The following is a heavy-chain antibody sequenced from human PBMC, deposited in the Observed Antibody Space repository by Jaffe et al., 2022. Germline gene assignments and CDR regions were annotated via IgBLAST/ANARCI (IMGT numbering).Heavy chain of an antibody. CDR3: AKDRGYCGGGSCDDYLDY. CDR2: ISASGGGT. V-gene: IGHV3-23*01. Sequence: EVQLLESGGGLVQPGGSLRLSCAASGFTFNNYALSWVRQAPGKGLEWVSTISASGGGTYYADSVRGRFTISRDSSKNTVYLQMNNLRVEDTAVYYCAKDRGYCGGGSCDDYLDYWGQGTLVTVSS. J-gene: IGHJ4*02. D-gene: IGHD2-15*01. CDR1: GFTFNNYA.